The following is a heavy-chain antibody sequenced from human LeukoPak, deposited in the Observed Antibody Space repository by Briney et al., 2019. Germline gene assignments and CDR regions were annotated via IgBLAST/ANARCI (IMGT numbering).Heavy chain of an antibody. J-gene: IGHJ5*02. CDR3: VKGESGYYGSGGRDP. Sequence: GGSLRLSCSASGFTFSSYGMHWVRQAPGKGLEYVSAISSNGGSTCYADSVKGRFTISRDNSKNTLYLQMSSLRPEDTAVYYCVKGESGYYGSGGRDPWGQGTLVTVSS. V-gene: IGHV3-64D*06. CDR2: ISSNGGST. CDR1: GFTFSSYG. D-gene: IGHD3-10*01.